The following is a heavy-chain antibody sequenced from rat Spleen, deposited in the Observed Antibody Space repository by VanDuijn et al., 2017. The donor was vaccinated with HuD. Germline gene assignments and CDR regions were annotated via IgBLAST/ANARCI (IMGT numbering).Heavy chain of an antibody. D-gene: IGHD1-4*01. CDR1: GFTFSDFY. CDR3: VREANYPGITFDY. CDR2: ITNTGGST. J-gene: IGHJ2*01. Sequence: EVQLVESGGGLVQPGRSLKLSCAASGFTFSDFYMAWVRQAPTKGLEWVASITNTGGSTYYPDSVKGRFTISRDNAKSTLYLQMDSLRSEDTATYYCVREANYPGITFDYWGQGVMVTVSS. V-gene: IGHV5-25*01.